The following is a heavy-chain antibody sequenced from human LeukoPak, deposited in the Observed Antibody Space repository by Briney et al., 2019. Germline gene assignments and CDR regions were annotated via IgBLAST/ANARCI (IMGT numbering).Heavy chain of an antibody. V-gene: IGHV3-23*01. Sequence: GGSLRLSCAASGFTFSSYAMSWVRQAPGKGLEWVSAISGSGASTYFADSVKGRFTISRDNSKNTLYLQMNSLRAEDTALYYCARGISYYYYYGVDVWGQGTTVTV. CDR1: GFTFSSYA. CDR3: ARGISYYYYYGVDV. D-gene: IGHD6-13*01. J-gene: IGHJ6*02. CDR2: ISGSGAST.